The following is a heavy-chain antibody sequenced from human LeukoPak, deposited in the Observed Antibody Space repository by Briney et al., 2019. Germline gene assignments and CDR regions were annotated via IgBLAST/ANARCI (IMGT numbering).Heavy chain of an antibody. CDR1: GGSISSYY. Sequence: PSETLSLTCTVSGGSISSYYWSWIRQPPGKGLEWIGYIYYSGSTNYNPSLKSRVTISVDTSKNRFSLKLNSVTAADTAVYYCARGPSRWHQAWGQGTLVTVSS. D-gene: IGHD6-19*01. J-gene: IGHJ5*02. CDR2: IYYSGST. V-gene: IGHV4-59*12. CDR3: ARGPSRWHQA.